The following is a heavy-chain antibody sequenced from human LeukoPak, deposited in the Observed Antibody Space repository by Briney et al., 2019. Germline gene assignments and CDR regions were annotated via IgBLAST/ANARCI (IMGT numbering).Heavy chain of an antibody. CDR1: GGSISSYY. V-gene: IGHV4-59*01. J-gene: IGHJ5*02. CDR3: ARLLIRSGGRRSLNWFDP. D-gene: IGHD2-15*01. Sequence: SETLSLTCTVSGGSISSYYWSWIRQPPGKGLEWIGYIYDSGSTNYNPSLKSRVTISVDTSKNQFSLKLSSVTAADTAVYYCARLLIRSGGRRSLNWFDPWGQGTLVTVSS. CDR2: IYDSGST.